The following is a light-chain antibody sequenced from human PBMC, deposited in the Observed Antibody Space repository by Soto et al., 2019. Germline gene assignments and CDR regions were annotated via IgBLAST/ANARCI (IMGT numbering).Light chain of an antibody. J-gene: IGKJ1*01. CDR1: QSVSSY. Sequence: EIVLTQSPATLSLSPGERATLSCRASQSVSSYLAWYQQKPGQAPRLLIYDASTRATGIPARFSGSGSGTDFTLTISSLEPEDFALYYCQQRDNWPKTFGQGTKVEIK. V-gene: IGKV3-11*01. CDR3: QQRDNWPKT. CDR2: DAS.